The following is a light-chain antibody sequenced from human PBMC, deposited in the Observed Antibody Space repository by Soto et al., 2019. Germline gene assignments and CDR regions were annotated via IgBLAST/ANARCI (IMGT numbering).Light chain of an antibody. J-gene: IGKJ1*01. Sequence: DIQMTQSPSTLSASVGDRVTITCRASQSISGWLAWYQYKPGKAPKLLIYNAFTLESGVPSRFSGSGSGTEFTLTISGLQPDDFATYYCQQYNGYSRTFGQGTKVEIK. V-gene: IGKV1-5*01. CDR2: NAF. CDR3: QQYNGYSRT. CDR1: QSISGW.